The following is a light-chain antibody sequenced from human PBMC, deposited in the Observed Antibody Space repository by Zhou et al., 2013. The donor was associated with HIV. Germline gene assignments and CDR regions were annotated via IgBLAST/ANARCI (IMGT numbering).Light chain of an antibody. Sequence: DVVMTQFPLSLSVTPGETASISCRSSQSLLYKGYNFLDWYLQKPGQSPQLLIYMASTRASGVPDRFSGSVSGTDFTLKISRVEAEDVGVYFCMQALHTFTFGGGPRWRSN. J-gene: IGKJ4*01. CDR3: MQALHTFT. CDR1: QSLLYKGYNF. V-gene: IGKV2-28*01. CDR2: MAS.